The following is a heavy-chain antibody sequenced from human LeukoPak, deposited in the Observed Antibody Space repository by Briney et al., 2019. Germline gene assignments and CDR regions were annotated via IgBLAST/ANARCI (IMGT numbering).Heavy chain of an antibody. D-gene: IGHD2-15*01. CDR1: GFSFSSYT. CDR3: ARGLVVVAQYFQH. CDR2: IDTTSTTT. V-gene: IGHV3-48*01. Sequence: GGSLRLSCAASGFSFSSYTMNWVRQAPGKGLERISYIDTTSTTTNYADSVRGRFTISRDNAKNSLYLQMDSLRAEDTALYYCARGLVVVAQYFQHWGQGTLVTVSS. J-gene: IGHJ1*01.